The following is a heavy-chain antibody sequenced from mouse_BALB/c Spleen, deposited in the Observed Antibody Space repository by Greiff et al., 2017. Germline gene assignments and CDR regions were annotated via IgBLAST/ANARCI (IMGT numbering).Heavy chain of an antibody. V-gene: IGHV14-4*02. Sequence: VQLQQSGAELVRSGASVKLSCTASGFNIKDYYMHWVKQRPEQGLEWIGWIDPENGDTEYAPKFQGKATMTADTSSNTAYLQLRSLTSEDTAVYYCNAYDYGPYWGQGTTLTVSS. D-gene: IGHD2-4*01. CDR1: GFNIKDYY. J-gene: IGHJ2*01. CDR3: NAYDYGPY. CDR2: IDPENGDT.